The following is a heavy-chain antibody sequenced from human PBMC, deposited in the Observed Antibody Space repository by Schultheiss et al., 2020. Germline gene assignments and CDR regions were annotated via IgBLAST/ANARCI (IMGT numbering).Heavy chain of an antibody. Sequence: GGSLTLSCAASGFTFSSYAMHWVRQAPGKGLEWVAVISYDGSNKYYADSVKGRFTISRDNSKNTLYLQMNSLRAEDTAVYYCARDREVGATYYFDYWGQGTLVTVSS. CDR2: ISYDGSNK. CDR3: ARDREVGATYYFDY. V-gene: IGHV3-30-3*01. D-gene: IGHD1-26*01. CDR1: GFTFSSYA. J-gene: IGHJ4*02.